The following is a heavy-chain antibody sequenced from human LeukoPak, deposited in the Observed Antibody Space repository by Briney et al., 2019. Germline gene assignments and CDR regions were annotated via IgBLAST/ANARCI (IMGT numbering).Heavy chain of an antibody. J-gene: IGHJ3*02. V-gene: IGHV3-30*04. D-gene: IGHD3-22*01. Sequence: GGSLRLSCAASGFTFSSYAMHWVRQAPGRGLEWVAVISYDGSIKYYADSVKGRFTISRDNSRNKLYLQMNSLRAEDTAVYYCAREGVYYYSSGYLRAFDIWGQGTMVTVSS. CDR3: AREGVYYYSSGYLRAFDI. CDR2: ISYDGSIK. CDR1: GFTFSSYA.